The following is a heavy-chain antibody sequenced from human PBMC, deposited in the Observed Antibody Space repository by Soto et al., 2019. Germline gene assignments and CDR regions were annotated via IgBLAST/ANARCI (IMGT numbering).Heavy chain of an antibody. Sequence: QVQLVQSGAEVRKPGSSVKVSCKASGGTFNYYTVNWVRQAPGQGLEWMGGLIPIFGTPNYAQKFQGRVTIIADDSTSTAYMELSSLSFEDTAVYYCASGSGLTWFDPWGQGTLVTVSS. J-gene: IGHJ5*02. D-gene: IGHD6-19*01. V-gene: IGHV1-69*12. CDR3: ASGSGLTWFDP. CDR1: GGTFNYYT. CDR2: LIPIFGTP.